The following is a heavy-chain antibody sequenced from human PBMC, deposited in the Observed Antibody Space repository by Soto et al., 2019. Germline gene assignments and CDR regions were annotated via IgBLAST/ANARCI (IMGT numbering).Heavy chain of an antibody. V-gene: IGHV4-39*01. Sequence: NPSETLSLTCSVSGDSISSRDYYWGWIRQTPGKGLEWIGNIDYIGVTYYNPSLKSRVTVPKDTSKNQFSLKVASVTAADTAIYYCGRVIVGTSRHTDSDYWGQGTQVTVSS. CDR2: IDYIGVT. CDR3: GRVIVGTSRHTDSDY. J-gene: IGHJ4*02. D-gene: IGHD2-2*01. CDR1: GDSISSRDYY.